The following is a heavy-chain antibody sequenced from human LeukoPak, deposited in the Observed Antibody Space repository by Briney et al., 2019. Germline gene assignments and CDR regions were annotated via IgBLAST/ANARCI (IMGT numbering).Heavy chain of an antibody. Sequence: ASVKVSCKASGYTFTSYYMHWVRQAPGQGLEWMGIINPSGGSTSYAQKFQGRVTMTRDTSTSTVYMELSSLRSEDTAVYYCARDPVVVVAATRGYYFDYWGQGTLVTVSS. CDR2: INPSGGST. CDR3: ARDPVVVVAATRGYYFDY. J-gene: IGHJ4*02. D-gene: IGHD2-15*01. V-gene: IGHV1-46*01. CDR1: GYTFTSYY.